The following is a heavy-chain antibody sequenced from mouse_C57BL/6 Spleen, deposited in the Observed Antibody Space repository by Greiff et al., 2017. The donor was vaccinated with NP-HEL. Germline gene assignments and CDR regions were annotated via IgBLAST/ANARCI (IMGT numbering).Heavy chain of an antibody. J-gene: IGHJ1*03. V-gene: IGHV1-75*01. Sequence: VQLQESGPELVKPGASVKISCKASGYTFTDYYINWVKQRPGQGLEWIGWIFPGSGSTYYNEKFKGKATLTVDKSSSTAYMLLSSLTSEDSAVYFCARSGYGSAGYFDVWGTGTTVTVSS. CDR1: GYTFTDYY. CDR2: IFPGSGST. CDR3: ARSGYGSAGYFDV. D-gene: IGHD1-1*01.